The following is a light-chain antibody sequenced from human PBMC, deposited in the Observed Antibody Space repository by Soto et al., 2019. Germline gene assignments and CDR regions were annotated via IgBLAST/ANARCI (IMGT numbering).Light chain of an antibody. CDR1: QDISTV. CDR3: QQGDSFPLT. Sequence: DNQMTQSPSSVSASIGDTVTITCRASQDISTVLAWYQQKPGKAPRLLIYGASTWEGGVPSRFSGSGSGTDFTLTISSLQPEDFATYFCQQGDSFPLTFGGGTKLDI. CDR2: GAS. V-gene: IGKV1-12*01. J-gene: IGKJ4*01.